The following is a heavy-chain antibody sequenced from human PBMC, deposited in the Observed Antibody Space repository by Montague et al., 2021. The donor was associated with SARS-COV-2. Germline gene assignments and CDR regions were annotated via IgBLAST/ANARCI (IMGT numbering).Heavy chain of an antibody. CDR2: LKQSGST. D-gene: IGHD3-22*01. CDR3: ARGHLSVSMIVVVFTSASYYFDY. J-gene: IGHJ4*02. V-gene: IGHV4-34*01. CDR1: GVSFLDHH. Sequence: SETLSLTCGVSGVSFLDHHWSWIRQPPGKELEWIWDLKQSGSTNYNPSLKSRVTISVDTSKNQFSLKLTSVTAADTAVYFCARGHLSVSMIVVVFTSASYYFDYWGQGAQVTVSS.